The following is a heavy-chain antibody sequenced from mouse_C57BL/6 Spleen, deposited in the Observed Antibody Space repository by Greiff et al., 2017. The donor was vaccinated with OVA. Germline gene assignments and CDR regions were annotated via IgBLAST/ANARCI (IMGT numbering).Heavy chain of an antibody. D-gene: IGHD2-3*01. CDR3: TRCHLLYY. CDR2: ISSGGDYI. J-gene: IGHJ2*01. V-gene: IGHV5-9-1*02. CDR1: GFTFSSYA. Sequence: DVKLVESGAGLVKPGGSLKLSCAASGFTFSSYAMSWVRQPPEKRLEWVAYISSGGDYIYYAATVKGRVTISRDNARNTLYLQISSLKSEDTAMYYCTRCHLLYYGGQGTTLTVSS.